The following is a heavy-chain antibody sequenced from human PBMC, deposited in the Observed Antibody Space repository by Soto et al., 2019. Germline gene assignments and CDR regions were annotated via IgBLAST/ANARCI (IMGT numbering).Heavy chain of an antibody. CDR3: ARDYYGSGSYSS. Sequence: QVQLVQSGAEVKKPGASVKVSCKASGYTFSTYDINWVRQATGQGFEWMGWMNPDSGNTGYAQKFQGRVTMTRDTSPGPAYMELSSLRSEDTAMYYCARDYYGSGSYSSWGQGTLVTVSS. V-gene: IGHV1-8*01. J-gene: IGHJ1*01. CDR2: MNPDSGNT. D-gene: IGHD3-10*01. CDR1: GYTFSTYD.